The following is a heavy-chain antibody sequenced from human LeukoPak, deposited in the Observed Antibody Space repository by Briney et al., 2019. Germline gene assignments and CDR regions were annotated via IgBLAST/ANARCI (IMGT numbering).Heavy chain of an antibody. Sequence: SETLSLTCTVSGGSISSSSYYWGWIRQPPGKGLEWIGSIYYSGSTYYNPSLKSRVTISVDTSKNQFSLKLSSVTAADTAVYYCARPDCSGGSRYRGSQYFQHWGQGTLVTVSS. D-gene: IGHD2-15*01. J-gene: IGHJ1*01. CDR2: IYYSGST. CDR3: ARPDCSGGSRYRGSQYFQH. CDR1: GGSISSSSYY. V-gene: IGHV4-39*01.